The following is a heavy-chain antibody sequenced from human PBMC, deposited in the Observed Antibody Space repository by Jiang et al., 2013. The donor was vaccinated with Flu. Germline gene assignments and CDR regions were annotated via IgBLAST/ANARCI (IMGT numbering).Heavy chain of an antibody. Sequence: GPGLVKPSETLSLTCTVSGGPLGSSSYYWGWIRQPPGKGLEWIGNIYYTGTTYYSPSLEGRVTISVDRSKNQFSLKLSSVTAADTAVYFCARPNSNTITYGMDVWGQGTAVTVSS. CDR3: ARPNSNTITYGMDV. J-gene: IGHJ6*02. D-gene: IGHD1/OR15-1a*01. CDR2: IYYTGTT. V-gene: IGHV4-39*01. CDR1: GGPLGSSSYY.